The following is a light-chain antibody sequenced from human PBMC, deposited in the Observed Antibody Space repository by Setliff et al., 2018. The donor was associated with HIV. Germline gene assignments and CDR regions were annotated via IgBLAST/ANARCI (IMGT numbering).Light chain of an antibody. Sequence: QSALTQPPSASGSLGQSVTISCTGTSSDVGFYNYVSWYQQHPGKAPKVLIYEVSKRPSGVPDRFSGSRSGNTASLTISGLQVEDEADYYCSSHTTSSTLYVFGPGTKVTVL. CDR1: SSDVGFYNY. J-gene: IGLJ1*01. V-gene: IGLV2-8*01. CDR3: SSHTTSSTLYV. CDR2: EVS.